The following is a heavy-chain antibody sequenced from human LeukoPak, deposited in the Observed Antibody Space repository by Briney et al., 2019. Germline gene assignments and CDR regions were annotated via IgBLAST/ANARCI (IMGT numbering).Heavy chain of an antibody. V-gene: IGHV3-66*02. CDR2: IYSGGNT. CDR3: ARDDALGYYYYMDV. Sequence: GGSLRLSCAASGFTVNSNYMNWVRQAPGKGLEWVSVIYSGGNTYYADYVKGRFTISRDTSKNTLYLQMNSLRAEDTAVYYCARDDALGYYYYMDVWGKGTTVTVSS. CDR1: GFTVNSNY. D-gene: IGHD2-2*01. J-gene: IGHJ6*03.